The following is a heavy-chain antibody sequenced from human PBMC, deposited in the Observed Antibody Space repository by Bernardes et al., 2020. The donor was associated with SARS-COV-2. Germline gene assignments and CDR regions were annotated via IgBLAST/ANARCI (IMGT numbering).Heavy chain of an antibody. D-gene: IGHD3-10*01. CDR3: AKDGSVFMIRGVTTGGMDV. CDR1: GFTLNNHG. CDR2: ISYEGSNK. V-gene: IGHV3-30*18. J-gene: IGHJ6*02. Sequence: GGSLRLSCAASGFTLNNHGMHWVRQAPGKGLEWVAVISYEGSNKYYADSVKGRFTISRDNSKSTLYLQMNSLRSEDTAVYYCAKDGSVFMIRGVTTGGMDVWGQGTTVTVSS.